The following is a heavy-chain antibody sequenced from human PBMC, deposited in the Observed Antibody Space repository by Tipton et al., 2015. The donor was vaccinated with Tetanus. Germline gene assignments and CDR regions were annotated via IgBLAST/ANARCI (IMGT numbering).Heavy chain of an antibody. CDR1: GGSINSGDYY. Sequence: TLSLTCTVSGGSINSGDYYWSWIRQSPGKGLEWIGYIYYSGNTHYNPSLKSRIAISIDLSKNQFSLNLNSVTAADTAVYYCARGWGSSWYYFDYWGQGILVTVSS. V-gene: IGHV4-30-4*01. J-gene: IGHJ4*02. CDR2: IYYSGNT. D-gene: IGHD6-13*01. CDR3: ARGWGSSWYYFDY.